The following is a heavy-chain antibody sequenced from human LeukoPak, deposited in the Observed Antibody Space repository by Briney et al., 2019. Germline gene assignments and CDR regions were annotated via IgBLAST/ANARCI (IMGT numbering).Heavy chain of an antibody. CDR3: AKQYDFWSGPDY. CDR1: GFTFSSYA. Sequence: GGSLRLSCAAAGFTFSSYAMNWVRQAPGKGLEWVSGICGSGGSTLYADSVKGRFTISRDNSKNTLYLQMNSLRVEDTAVYYCAKQYDFWSGPDYWGQGTLVTVSS. D-gene: IGHD3-3*01. V-gene: IGHV3-23*01. CDR2: ICGSGGST. J-gene: IGHJ4*02.